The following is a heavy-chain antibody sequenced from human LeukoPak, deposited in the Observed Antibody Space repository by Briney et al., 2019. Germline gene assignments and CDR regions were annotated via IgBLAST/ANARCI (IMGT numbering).Heavy chain of an antibody. Sequence: QASETLSLTCTVSGGSISSYYWSWIRQPPGKGLEWIGYIYYSGSTNYNPSLKSRVTISVDTSKNQFSLKLSSVTAADTAVYYCARESGSGSYYDYWGQGTLVTVSS. D-gene: IGHD3-10*01. CDR2: IYYSGST. CDR3: ARESGSGSYYDY. J-gene: IGHJ4*02. V-gene: IGHV4-59*12. CDR1: GGSISSYY.